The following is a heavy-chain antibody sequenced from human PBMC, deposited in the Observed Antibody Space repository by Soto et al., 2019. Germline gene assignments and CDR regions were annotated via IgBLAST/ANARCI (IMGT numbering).Heavy chain of an antibody. CDR1: GGSFSGYY. Sequence: QVQLQQWGAGLLNPSETLSLTCVVYGGSFSGYYWSWIRQPTGKGLEWIGEINHSGSTNYNPSLMRRVTISVDTSKNQSSLKLSSVTAADTAVYYCARGPGGGRGRFDYWGQGTLVTVSS. J-gene: IGHJ4*02. V-gene: IGHV4-34*01. D-gene: IGHD3-10*01. CDR2: INHSGST. CDR3: ARGPGGGRGRFDY.